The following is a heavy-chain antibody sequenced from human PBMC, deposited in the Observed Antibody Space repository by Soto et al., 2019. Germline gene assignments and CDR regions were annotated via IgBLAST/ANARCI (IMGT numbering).Heavy chain of an antibody. V-gene: IGHV3-7*01. CDR3: ARDQYDSSGYYFPRFYYYYYGMDV. Sequence: QPGGSLRLSCATSGFTYSIDWMRWVRHAPGKRLHWVANIKQDGSEKYYVDSVKGRFTISRDNAKNSLYLQMNSLRAEDTAVYYCARDQYDSSGYYFPRFYYYYYGMDVWGQGTTVTVSS. J-gene: IGHJ6*02. D-gene: IGHD3-22*01. CDR2: IKQDGSEK. CDR1: GFTYSIDW.